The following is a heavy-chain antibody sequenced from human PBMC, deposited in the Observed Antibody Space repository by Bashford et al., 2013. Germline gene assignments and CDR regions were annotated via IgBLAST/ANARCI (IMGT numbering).Heavy chain of an antibody. V-gene: IGHV3-9*01. CDR3: AKDISWELPRGGPFDY. J-gene: IGHJ4*02. Sequence: SLRLSCAASGFTFDDYAMHWVRQAPGKGLEWVSGISWNSGSIGYADSVKGRFTISRDNAKNSLYLQMNSLRAEDTALYYCAKDISWELPRGGPFDYWGQGTLVTVSS. CDR2: ISWNSGSI. CDR1: GFTFDDYA. D-gene: IGHD1-26*01.